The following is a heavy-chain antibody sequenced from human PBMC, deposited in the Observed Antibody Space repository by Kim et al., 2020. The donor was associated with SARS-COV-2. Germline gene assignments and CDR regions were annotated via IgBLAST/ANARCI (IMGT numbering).Heavy chain of an antibody. Sequence: SETLSLTCTVSGGSISSSSYYWGWIRQPPGKGLEWIGSIYYSGSTYYNPSLKSRVTISVDTSKNQFSLKLSSVTAADTAVYYCARRPYYYYGMDVWGQWTTVTVSS. J-gene: IGHJ6*02. CDR1: GGSISSSSYY. CDR2: IYYSGST. V-gene: IGHV4-39*01. CDR3: ARRPYYYYGMDV.